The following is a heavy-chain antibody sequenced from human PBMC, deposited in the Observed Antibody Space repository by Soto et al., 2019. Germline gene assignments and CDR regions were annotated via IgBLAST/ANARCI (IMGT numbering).Heavy chain of an antibody. D-gene: IGHD5-18*01. J-gene: IGHJ4*02. Sequence: QLQLQESGPGLVKPSETLSLTCTVSGGSISSSSYYWGWIRQPPGKGLEWIGSIYYSGSTYYNLYLKSRVTISVDTSKNQFSLKLSSVTAADTAVYYCARQAMVTAFDYWGQGTLVTVSS. CDR3: ARQAMVTAFDY. V-gene: IGHV4-39*01. CDR2: IYYSGST. CDR1: GGSISSSSYY.